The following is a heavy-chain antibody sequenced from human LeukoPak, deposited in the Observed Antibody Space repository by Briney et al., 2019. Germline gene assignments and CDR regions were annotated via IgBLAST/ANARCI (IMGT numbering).Heavy chain of an antibody. CDR1: GGTFSSYA. CDR3: AREGGYSNGWNFDY. D-gene: IGHD2-15*01. CDR2: IIPIFGTA. J-gene: IGHJ4*02. Sequence: SVKVSCKASGGTFSSYAISWVRQAPGQGLEWMGGIIPIFGTANYAQKFQGRVTITADKSTSTAYMELSSLRSEDTAVYYCAREGGYSNGWNFDYWGQGTLVTVSS. V-gene: IGHV1-69*06.